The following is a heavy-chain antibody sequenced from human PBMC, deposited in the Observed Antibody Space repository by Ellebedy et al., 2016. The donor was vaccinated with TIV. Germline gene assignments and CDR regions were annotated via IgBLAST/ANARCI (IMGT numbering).Heavy chain of an antibody. CDR2: LSYSDGST. D-gene: IGHD3-3*01. CDR3: AKEGNGFYHILES. Sequence: PGGSLRLSCAGSGITLTSYDMNWVRQAPGKGLEWVSRLSYSDGSTEYAGSVKCRFTISRDESKNTRILQMSRLRPEDTAVYYCAKEGNGFYHILESWGQGTLVTVSS. V-gene: IGHV3-23*01. CDR1: GITLTSYD. J-gene: IGHJ4*02.